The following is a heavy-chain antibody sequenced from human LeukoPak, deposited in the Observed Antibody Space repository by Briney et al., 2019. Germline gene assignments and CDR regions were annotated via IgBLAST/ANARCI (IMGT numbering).Heavy chain of an antibody. CDR1: GFTFSNYG. CDR2: LSSSGGST. V-gene: IGHV3-23*01. CDR3: ARSGKDGFYSSGYNTSIDY. D-gene: IGHD3-22*01. J-gene: IGHJ4*02. Sequence: GGSLRLSCAASGFTFSNYGMNWVRQAPGKGLEWVSALSSSGGSTYYADSVKGRFTISRDNSKNTLYLQMNSLRAEDTAVYYCARSGKDGFYSSGYNTSIDYWGQGTLVTVSS.